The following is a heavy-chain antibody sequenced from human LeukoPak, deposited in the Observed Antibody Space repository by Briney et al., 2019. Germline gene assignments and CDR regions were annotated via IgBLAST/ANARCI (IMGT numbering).Heavy chain of an antibody. CDR2: IYYSGNS. Sequence: SETLSLTCTVSGGFISSGDYYWTWIRQPPGKGLEWIGYIYYSGNSYSNPSLKSRLILSVDTSKNQFSLKLSSVTAADTAVYYCARGLGSSWYGDWGQGTLVTVSS. CDR3: ARGLGSSWYGD. D-gene: IGHD6-13*01. CDR1: GGFISSGDYY. V-gene: IGHV4-30-4*01. J-gene: IGHJ4*02.